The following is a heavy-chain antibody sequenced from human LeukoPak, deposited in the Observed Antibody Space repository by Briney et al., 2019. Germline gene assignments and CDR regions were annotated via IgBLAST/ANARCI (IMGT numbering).Heavy chain of an antibody. CDR2: IYYSGST. V-gene: IGHV4-59*01. Sequence: NPSETLSLTCTVSGDSISSYYWSWIRQPPGKGLEWIGYIYYSGSTNYNPSLKSRVTISADTSKNQFSLKLSSVTAADTAVYYCARDPPRGSGSWGQGTLVTVSS. D-gene: IGHD3-10*01. J-gene: IGHJ4*02. CDR1: GDSISSYY. CDR3: ARDPPRGSGS.